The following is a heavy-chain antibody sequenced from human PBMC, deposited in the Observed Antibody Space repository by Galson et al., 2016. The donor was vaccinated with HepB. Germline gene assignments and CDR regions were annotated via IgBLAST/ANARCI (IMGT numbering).Heavy chain of an antibody. V-gene: IGHV3-48*02. D-gene: IGHD1-1*01. CDR1: GFTFNYYN. CDR3: VREGNWIDEGGFDY. Sequence: SLRLSCAASGFTFNYYNMNWVRQAPGKGLEWVSYISGGGDSIYHADSVKGRFAISRDNAKNSLYVQMNSLRDEDMALYYCVREGNWIDEGGFDYWGKGALVTVSS. CDR2: ISGGGDSI. J-gene: IGHJ4*02.